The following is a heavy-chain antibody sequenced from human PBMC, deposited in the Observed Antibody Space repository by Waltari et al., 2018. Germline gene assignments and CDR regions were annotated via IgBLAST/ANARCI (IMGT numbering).Heavy chain of an antibody. CDR3: ASPGGYGSGSYYW. Sequence: QLQLQESGPGLVKPSATLSLTCTVSGGSISTSTYYWAWIRQPPGKGLEWIGSFYSSGSTYDNPSLKSRVTISVDTSKNQFSLKLSSVTAADTAVYYCASPGGYGSGSYYWWGQGTLVTVSS. D-gene: IGHD3-10*01. CDR2: FYSSGST. V-gene: IGHV4-39*07. J-gene: IGHJ4*02. CDR1: GGSISTSTYY.